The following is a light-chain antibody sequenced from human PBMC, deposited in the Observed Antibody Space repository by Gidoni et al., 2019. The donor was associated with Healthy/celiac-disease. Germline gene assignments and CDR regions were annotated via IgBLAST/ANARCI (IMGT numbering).Light chain of an antibody. J-gene: IGKJ2*01. CDR1: QDISNY. Sequence: DIQMTPYPSSLSASVGDRVTITCQASQDISNYLNWYQQKPGKAPKLLIYDASNWETGVPSRFSGSGSGTDFTFTISSLQPEDIATYYCQQYDNLPYTFGQGTKLEIK. CDR2: DAS. CDR3: QQYDNLPYT. V-gene: IGKV1-33*01.